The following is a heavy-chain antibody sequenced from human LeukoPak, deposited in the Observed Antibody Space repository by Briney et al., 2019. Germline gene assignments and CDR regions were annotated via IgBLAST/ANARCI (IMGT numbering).Heavy chain of an antibody. CDR1: EFPVISNY. Sequence: PGGSLRLSFSASEFPVISNYMSWVRQAPGKGLEWVSVIYGGGSTYYADSVKGRFTISRDNSKNTLYLQMSSLRAEDTAVYYCVREGRYYHMDVWGQGTTVTVSS. J-gene: IGHJ6*02. CDR3: VREGRYYHMDV. CDR2: IYGGGST. V-gene: IGHV3-53*01.